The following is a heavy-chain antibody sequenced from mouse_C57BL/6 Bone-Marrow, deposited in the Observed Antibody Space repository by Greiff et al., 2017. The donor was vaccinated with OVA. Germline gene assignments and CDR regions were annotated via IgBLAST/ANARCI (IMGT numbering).Heavy chain of an antibody. D-gene: IGHD4-1*02. CDR1: GYTFTSYW. CDR3: ARRQLGRPFAY. V-gene: IGHV1-59*01. J-gene: IGHJ3*01. Sequence: VQLQQPGAELVRPGTSVKLSCKASGYTFTSYWMHWVKQRPGPGLEWIGVIDPSDSYTNYNQKFKGKATLTVDTSSSTAYMQLSSLTSEDSAVYYCARRQLGRPFAYWGQGTLVTVSA. CDR2: IDPSDSYT.